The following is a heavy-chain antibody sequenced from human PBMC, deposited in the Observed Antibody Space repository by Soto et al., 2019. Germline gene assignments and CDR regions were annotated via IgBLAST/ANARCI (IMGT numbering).Heavy chain of an antibody. D-gene: IGHD2-15*01. V-gene: IGHV3-13*05. CDR2: IGAADDP. CDR3: ARAYSGRLPRRADYYFAMDV. J-gene: IGHJ6*02. Sequence: ESLKISFAASGFAFSAYDMHWVRQTTGKGLEWVSAIGAADDPYYLGSVKGRFTISRENAKNSLYLQMNSLRAEDTAVYYCARAYSGRLPRRADYYFAMDVWGQGTTVTVSS. CDR1: GFAFSAYD.